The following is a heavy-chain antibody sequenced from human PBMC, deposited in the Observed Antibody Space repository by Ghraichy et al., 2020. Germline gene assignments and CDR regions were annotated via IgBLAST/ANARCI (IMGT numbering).Heavy chain of an antibody. D-gene: IGHD3-22*01. V-gene: IGHV3-48*02. Sequence: LSLTCAASGFTFRRFGMNWDRQTPGKGLEWISYITGSSATIHYADSVKGRFATFRDNDKNSLYLEMNSLRDEDTAVYYCARDRDDSSGYFPLEYWGQGTLVTVSS. J-gene: IGHJ4*02. CDR2: ITGSSATI. CDR3: ARDRDDSSGYFPLEY. CDR1: GFTFRRFG.